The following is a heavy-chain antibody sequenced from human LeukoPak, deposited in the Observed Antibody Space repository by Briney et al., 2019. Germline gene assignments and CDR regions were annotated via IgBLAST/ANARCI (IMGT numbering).Heavy chain of an antibody. V-gene: IGHV3-11*04. Sequence: GGSLRLSCAASGFTFSDHYMSWIRQAPGKGLEWVSYISHTGTTMYYADSVKGRFTLSRDNARNSLYLQMNSLRAEDTAVYYCARGRNWNVGSNWFDPWGQGTLVTVSS. D-gene: IGHD1-20*01. J-gene: IGHJ5*02. CDR1: GFTFSDHY. CDR3: ARGRNWNVGSNWFDP. CDR2: ISHTGTTM.